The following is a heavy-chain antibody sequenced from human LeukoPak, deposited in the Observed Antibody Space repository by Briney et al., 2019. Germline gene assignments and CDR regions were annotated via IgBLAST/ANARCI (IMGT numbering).Heavy chain of an antibody. CDR2: ISWNSGSI. CDR3: ARKSGIVGAFDI. Sequence: GGSLRLSCAASGFTFDDYAMHWVRQAPGKGLEWVSGISWNSGSIGYADSVKGRFTISRDNAKNSLYLQMNSLRAEDTALYHCARKSGIVGAFDIWGQGTMVTVSS. CDR1: GFTFDDYA. D-gene: IGHD1-26*01. V-gene: IGHV3-9*01. J-gene: IGHJ3*02.